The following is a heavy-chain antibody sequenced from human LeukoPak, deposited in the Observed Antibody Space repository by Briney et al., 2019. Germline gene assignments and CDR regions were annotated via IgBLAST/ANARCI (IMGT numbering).Heavy chain of an antibody. J-gene: IGHJ5*02. D-gene: IGHD3-10*01. V-gene: IGHV4-38-2*02. Sequence: SETLSLTCTVSAYSISSGYYWGWIRQPPGKGLEWLGSVSHSGITYYNSSLNSRVTISVDTSKNQFSLKVNSVTAADTAVYYCARLVIPWGQGILVTVSS. CDR2: VSHSGIT. CDR3: ARLVIP. CDR1: AYSISSGYY.